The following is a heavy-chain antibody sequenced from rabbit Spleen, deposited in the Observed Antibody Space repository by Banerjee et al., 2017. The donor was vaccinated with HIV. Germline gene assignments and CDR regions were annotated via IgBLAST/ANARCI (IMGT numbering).Heavy chain of an antibody. Sequence: QSVEESGGRLVTPGTPLTLTCTASGFSLSRYAMGWVRQAPVKGLEYIGIISYGGSAYYANWAKGRFTISRTSTMVDLKMTSLTAADTATYFCGRGYLPNSATIIWGQGTLVTVS. CDR2: ISYGGSA. CDR3: GRGYLPNSATII. J-gene: IGHJ3*01. CDR1: GFSLSRYA. V-gene: IGHV1S69*01. D-gene: IGHD4-1*01.